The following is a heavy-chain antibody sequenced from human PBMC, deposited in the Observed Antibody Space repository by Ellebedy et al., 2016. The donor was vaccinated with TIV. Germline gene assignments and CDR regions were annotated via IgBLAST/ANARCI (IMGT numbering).Heavy chain of an antibody. D-gene: IGHD3-10*01. CDR3: ARHYDYYGSGSYYNGPWFDP. Sequence: GESLKISXTGSGYSFTSYWIGWVRQMPGKGLEWMGIIYPGDSDTRYSPSFQGQVTISADKSISTAYLQWSSLKASDTAMYYCARHYDYYGSGSYYNGPWFDPWGQGTLVTVSS. V-gene: IGHV5-51*01. J-gene: IGHJ5*02. CDR2: IYPGDSDT. CDR1: GYSFTSYW.